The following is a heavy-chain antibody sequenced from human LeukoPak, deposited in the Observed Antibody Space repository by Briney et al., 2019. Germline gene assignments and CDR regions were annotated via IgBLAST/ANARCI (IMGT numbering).Heavy chain of an antibody. CDR2: ISGSSSHT. J-gene: IGHJ4*02. Sequence: GGSLRLSWVVSGFTFSDYYMNWIRQAPGKGLEWLSYISGSSSHTLYADSVKGRFTISRDNTKNSLYLQMNTLRAEDTAVYYCARFELDSGGYASNFDSWGQGTLVTVSS. CDR3: ARFELDSGGYASNFDS. V-gene: IGHV3-11*06. D-gene: IGHD3-22*01. CDR1: GFTFSDYY.